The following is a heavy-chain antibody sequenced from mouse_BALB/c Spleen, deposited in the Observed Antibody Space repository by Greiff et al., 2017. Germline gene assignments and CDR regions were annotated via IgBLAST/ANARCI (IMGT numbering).Heavy chain of an antibody. V-gene: IGHV5-12-2*01. Sequence: EVMLVESGGGLVQPGGSLKLSCAASGFTFSSYTMSWVRQTPEKRLEWVAYISNGGGSTYYPDTVKGRFTISRDNAKNTLYLQMSSLKSEDTAMYYCARNYYRYDWFAYWGQGTLVTVSA. CDR3: ARNYYRYDWFAY. CDR2: ISNGGGST. D-gene: IGHD2-14*01. CDR1: GFTFSSYT. J-gene: IGHJ3*01.